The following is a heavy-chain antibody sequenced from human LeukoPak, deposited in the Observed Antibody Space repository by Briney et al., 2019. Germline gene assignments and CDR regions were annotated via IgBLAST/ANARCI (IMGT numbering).Heavy chain of an antibody. CDR1: GYTFTDYY. V-gene: IGHV1-2*02. CDR3: ARDLCHGGSCFHFDS. D-gene: IGHD2-15*01. CDR2: INPDSGAT. J-gene: IGHJ4*02. Sequence: ASVKVSCKTSGYTFTDYYVHWVRQAPGQGLEWLAWINPDSGATNFAQRFQGRVTMTRDTSVNTVHMEQNRLRSDDTAVYYCARDLCHGGSCFHFDSWGQGTLVTVPS.